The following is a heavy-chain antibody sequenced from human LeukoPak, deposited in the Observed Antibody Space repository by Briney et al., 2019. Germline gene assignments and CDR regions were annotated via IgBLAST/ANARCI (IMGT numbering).Heavy chain of an antibody. CDR1: GGSFSGYY. V-gene: IGHV4-34*01. CDR3: ARGSGYYADAFDI. J-gene: IGHJ3*02. Sequence: SETLSLTCAVYGGSFSGYYWSWIRQPPGKGLEWIGEIDHSGSTNYNPSLKSRVTVSVDTSKNQFSLKLSSVTAADTAVYYCARGSGYYADAFDIWGQGTMVTVSS. CDR2: IDHSGST. D-gene: IGHD3-22*01.